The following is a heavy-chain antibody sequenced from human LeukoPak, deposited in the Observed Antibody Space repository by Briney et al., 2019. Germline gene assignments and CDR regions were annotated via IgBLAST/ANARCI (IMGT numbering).Heavy chain of an antibody. CDR3: ASMGWAAAGDKGGYFDY. V-gene: IGHV3-21*01. Sequence: GGSLRLSCAASGFTFSSYSMNWVSQAPGKGLEWDSSISSSSSYIYYADSVKGRFTISRDNAKNSLYLQMNSLRAEDTAVYYCASMGWAAAGDKGGYFDYWGQGTLVTVSS. J-gene: IGHJ4*02. CDR1: GFTFSSYS. D-gene: IGHD6-13*01. CDR2: ISSSSSYI.